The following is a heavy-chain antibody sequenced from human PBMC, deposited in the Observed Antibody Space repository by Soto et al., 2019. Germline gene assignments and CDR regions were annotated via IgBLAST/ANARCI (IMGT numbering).Heavy chain of an antibody. J-gene: IGHJ6*02. V-gene: IGHV3-23*01. CDR1: GFTFSSYA. Sequence: EVQLLECGGGLVQPGGSLRLSCAASGFTFSSYAMSWVRQAPGKGLEWVSAISGSGGSTYYADSVKGRFTISRDNSKNTLYLQMNSLRAEDTAVYYCANTYYYDSSGYSFYYYYGMDVWGQGTTVTVSS. D-gene: IGHD3-22*01. CDR2: ISGSGGST. CDR3: ANTYYYDSSGYSFYYYYGMDV.